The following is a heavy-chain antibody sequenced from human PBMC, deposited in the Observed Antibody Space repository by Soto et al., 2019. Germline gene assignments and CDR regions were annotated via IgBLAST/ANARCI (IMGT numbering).Heavy chain of an antibody. D-gene: IGHD2-8*02. CDR3: AKDRTGAYRYFDY. CDR2: VIAGSGNT. Sequence: GGSLRLSCAASGFTFTNYAMSWVRQAPGKGLEWVSAVIAGSGNTYYADSVKGRFTLSRDNSKNILYLQMNSLRAEDTALYYCAKDRTGAYRYFDYWGQGTLVTVSS. CDR1: GFTFTNYA. V-gene: IGHV3-23*01. J-gene: IGHJ4*02.